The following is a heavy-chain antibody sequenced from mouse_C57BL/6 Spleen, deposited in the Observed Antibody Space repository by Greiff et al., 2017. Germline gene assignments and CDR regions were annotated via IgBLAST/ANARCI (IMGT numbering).Heavy chain of an antibody. Sequence: EVQLQESGPGLVKPSQSLSLTCSVTGYSITSGYYWNWIRQFPGNKLEWMGYISYDGSNNYNPSLKNRISITRDTSKNQFFLKLNSVTTEDTATYYCAREGATVGRRGYAMDYWGQGTSVTVSS. CDR3: AREGATVGRRGYAMDY. J-gene: IGHJ4*01. D-gene: IGHD1-1*01. CDR2: ISYDGSN. CDR1: GYSITSGYY. V-gene: IGHV3-6*01.